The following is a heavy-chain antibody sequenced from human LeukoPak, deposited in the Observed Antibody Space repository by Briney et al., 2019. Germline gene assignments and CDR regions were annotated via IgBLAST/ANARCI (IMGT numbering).Heavy chain of an antibody. V-gene: IGHV1-8*03. CDR1: GYTFTSYG. CDR2: MNPNSGNT. D-gene: IGHD6-13*01. Sequence: ASVKVSCKASGYTFTSYGISWVRQAPGQGLEWMGWMNPNSGNTGYAQKFQGRVTITRNTSISTAYLELSSLRSEDTAVYYCARASTFIAAAPLRYWGQGTLVTVSS. CDR3: ARASTFIAAAPLRY. J-gene: IGHJ4*02.